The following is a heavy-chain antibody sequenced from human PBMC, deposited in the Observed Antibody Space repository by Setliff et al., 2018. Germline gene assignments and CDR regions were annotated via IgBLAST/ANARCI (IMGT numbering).Heavy chain of an antibody. CDR1: GGSISSSSYY. V-gene: IGHV4-39*07. J-gene: IGHJ3*02. D-gene: IGHD4-17*01. Sequence: PSETLSLTCTVSGGSISSSSYYWGWIRQPPGKGLEWIGEINHSGSTNYNPSLKSRVTISVDTSKNQFSLKLSSVTAADTAVYYCARATTVVTRAVDAFDIWGQGTMVTVSS. CDR2: INHSGST. CDR3: ARATTVVTRAVDAFDI.